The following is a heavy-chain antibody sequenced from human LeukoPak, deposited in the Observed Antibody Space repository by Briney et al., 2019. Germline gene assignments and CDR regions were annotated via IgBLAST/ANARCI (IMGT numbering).Heavy chain of an antibody. V-gene: IGHV3-30*18. J-gene: IGHJ4*02. CDR3: AKDLDDYSSV. Sequence: GKSLRLSCAASGFTFSSYGMHWVRRAPGKGLEWVAVISYDGGNKYYADSVKGRFTISRDNSKNTLYLQMNSLRAEDTAVYYCAKDLDDYSSVWGQGTLVTVSS. CDR2: ISYDGGNK. D-gene: IGHD4-11*01. CDR1: GFTFSSYG.